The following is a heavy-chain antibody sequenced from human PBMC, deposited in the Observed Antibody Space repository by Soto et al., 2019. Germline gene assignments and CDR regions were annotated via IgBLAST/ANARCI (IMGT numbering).Heavy chain of an antibody. Sequence: EVQLVESGGGLVQPGGSLRLSCAASGFTLSSYWMHWVRQAPGKGLVWVSRINIDGSSTSYADSVKGRFTISRDNAKNTLYLQVNSLRAEDTAAYYCARSRDGYNCVGDCWGQGTLVTVSS. CDR2: INIDGSST. CDR3: ARSRDGYNCVGDC. J-gene: IGHJ4*02. V-gene: IGHV3-74*01. CDR1: GFTLSSYW. D-gene: IGHD5-12*01.